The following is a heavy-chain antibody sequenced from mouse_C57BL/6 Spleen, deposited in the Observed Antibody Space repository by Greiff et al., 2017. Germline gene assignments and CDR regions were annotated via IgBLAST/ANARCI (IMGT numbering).Heavy chain of an antibody. CDR1: GYTFTSHW. CDR2: IHPKSGST. J-gene: IGHJ2*01. V-gene: IGHV1-64*01. D-gene: IGHD2-4*01. Sequence: QVQLQQPGAELVKPGASVKLSCKASGYTFTSHWMHWVKQRPGQGLEWIGMIHPKSGSTNYNEKFKSKATLTVDKSSSTAYMQLSSLTSEDSAVYYCARYDYGEGYFDYWGQGTTLTVSS. CDR3: ARYDYGEGYFDY.